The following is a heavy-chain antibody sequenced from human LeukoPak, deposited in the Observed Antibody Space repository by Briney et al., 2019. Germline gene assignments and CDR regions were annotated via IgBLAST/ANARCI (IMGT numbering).Heavy chain of an antibody. J-gene: IGHJ4*02. CDR1: GGSISSSSYY. D-gene: IGHD4-17*01. CDR2: IYYSGST. Sequence: PSETLSLTCTVSGGSISSSSYYWGWIRQPPGKGLEWIGSIYYSGSTYYNPSLKSRVTISVDTSKDQFSLKLSSVTAADTAVYYCARGSYGDYEDQYDYWGQGTLVTVSS. V-gene: IGHV4-39*07. CDR3: ARGSYGDYEDQYDY.